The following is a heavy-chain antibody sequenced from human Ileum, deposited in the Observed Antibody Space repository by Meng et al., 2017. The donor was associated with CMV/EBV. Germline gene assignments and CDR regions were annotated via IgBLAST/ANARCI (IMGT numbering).Heavy chain of an antibody. D-gene: IGHD2-2*01. J-gene: IGHJ5*02. CDR2: INNDGSST. CDR1: GFIFNNYW. Sequence: SGFIFNNYWRHWVRQAPGKGLVWVSRINNDGSSTSYADSVKGRFTISRDNAKNTLYLQMNSLRAEDTGLYYCARSYCITTGCYGWFDPWGQGTLVTVSS. CDR3: ARSYCITTGCYGWFDP. V-gene: IGHV3-74*01.